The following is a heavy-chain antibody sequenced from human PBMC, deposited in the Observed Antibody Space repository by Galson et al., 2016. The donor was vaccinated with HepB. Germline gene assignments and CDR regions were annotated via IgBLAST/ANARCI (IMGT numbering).Heavy chain of an antibody. CDR2: IGSGSNTI. Sequence: SLRISCAASGFTFSNFGMSWVRQAPGKGLEWISYIGSGSNTIYYADSVKGRFTISRDNAKNSLSLQMNSLSAEDTAVYYCARDIPGVSYFDYWGQGTLVTVSS. J-gene: IGHJ4*02. D-gene: IGHD2-21*01. CDR3: ARDIPGVSYFDY. CDR1: GFTFSNFG. V-gene: IGHV3-48*01.